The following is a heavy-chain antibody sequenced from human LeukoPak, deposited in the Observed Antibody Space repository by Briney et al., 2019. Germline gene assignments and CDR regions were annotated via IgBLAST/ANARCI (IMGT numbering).Heavy chain of an antibody. V-gene: IGHV3-33*01. CDR1: GFTFRSYG. J-gene: IGHJ6*03. Sequence: GGSLRLSCAASGFTFRSYGMHWVRQAPGKGLEWVALIWFDGSDKYYTDSVKGRFTISRDNSKNTLYLQMNSLRAEDTAVYYCARDRGYSSSWSFGRDYCMDVWGKGTTVTVSS. CDR2: IWFDGSDK. CDR3: ARDRGYSSSWSFGRDYCMDV. D-gene: IGHD6-13*01.